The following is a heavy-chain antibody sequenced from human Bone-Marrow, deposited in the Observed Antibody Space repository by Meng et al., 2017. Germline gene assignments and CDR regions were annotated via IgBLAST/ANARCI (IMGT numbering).Heavy chain of an antibody. V-gene: IGHV3-74*01. CDR2: IVPDGGIT. CDR3: AKYEVVTDRGYFDY. D-gene: IGHD3-9*01. Sequence: GESLKISCGASGFNFGDYIMHWVRQSPGWGLEWISRIVPDGGITTYADSVKGRFTVSRDNSKNTLYLRMNSLRAEDTALYYCAKYEVVTDRGYFDYWGQGTLVTVSS. CDR1: GFNFGDYI. J-gene: IGHJ4*02.